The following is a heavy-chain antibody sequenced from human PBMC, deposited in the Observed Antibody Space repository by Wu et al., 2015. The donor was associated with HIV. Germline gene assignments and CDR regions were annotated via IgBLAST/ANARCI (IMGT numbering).Heavy chain of an antibody. CDR2: MNPNSGNT. CDR3: ARGAGRQYYDSSGYLHAFDI. V-gene: IGHV1-8*01. CDR1: GYTFTSYD. Sequence: QVQLVQSGAEVKKPGASVKVSCKASGYTFTSYDINWVRQATGQGLEWMGWMNPNSGNTGYAQKFQGRVTMTRNTSISTAYMELSSLRSEDTAVYYCARGAGRQYYDSSGYLHAFDIWGQGTMVTVSS. D-gene: IGHD3-22*01. J-gene: IGHJ3*02.